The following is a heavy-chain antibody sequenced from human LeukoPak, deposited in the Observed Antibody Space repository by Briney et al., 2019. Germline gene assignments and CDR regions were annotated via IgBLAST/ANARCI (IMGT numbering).Heavy chain of an antibody. CDR3: ARVSSKMIVGANELGV. Sequence: GASVKVSCKASGDTFSSYAISCGRQAPGHGLEWRGGIIPIFGTANYAQKFQGRVTITTDESTSTAYMELSSLRSEDTAVYYCARVSSKMIVGANELGVWGQGTPVTVSS. CDR2: IIPIFGTA. V-gene: IGHV1-69*05. J-gene: IGHJ4*02. D-gene: IGHD1-26*01. CDR1: GDTFSSYA.